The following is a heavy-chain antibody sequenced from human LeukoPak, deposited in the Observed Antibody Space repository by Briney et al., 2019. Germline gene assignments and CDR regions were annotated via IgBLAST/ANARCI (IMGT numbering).Heavy chain of an antibody. CDR1: GFTFSSYW. J-gene: IGHJ4*02. CDR2: IKQDGSEK. D-gene: IGHD1-26*01. V-gene: IGHV3-7*01. CDR3: ARDRVSGSYYFYDY. Sequence: GGSLRLSCAASGFTFSSYWMSWVRQAPGKGLEWVANIKQDGSEKYYVDSVKGRFTISRDNAKNSLYLQMNSLRAEDTAVYYCARDRVSGSYYFYDYWGQGTLVTVSS.